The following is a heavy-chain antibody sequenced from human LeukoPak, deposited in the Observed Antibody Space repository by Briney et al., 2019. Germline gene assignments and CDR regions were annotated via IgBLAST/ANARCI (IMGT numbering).Heavy chain of an antibody. CDR3: ARGPREYYVWGSYRWYYFDD. CDR1: GYSISSGYY. D-gene: IGHD3-16*02. Sequence: PSETLSLTCAVSGYSISSGYYWGWIRQPPGKGLEWIGSIYHSGSTYYNPSLKSRVTISVDTSKNQFSLKLSSVTAADTAVYYCARGPREYYVWGSYRWYYFDDWGQGTLVTASS. CDR2: IYHSGST. V-gene: IGHV4-38-2*01. J-gene: IGHJ4*02.